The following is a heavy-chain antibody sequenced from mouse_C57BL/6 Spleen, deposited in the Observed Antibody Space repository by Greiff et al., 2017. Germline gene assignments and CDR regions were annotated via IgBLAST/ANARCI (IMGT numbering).Heavy chain of an antibody. CDR3: ARSKDDYHYFDD. CDR2: IDPSDSYT. CDR1: GYTFTSYW. Sequence: QVQLQQPGAELVRPGTSVKLSCKASGYTFTSYWMHWVKQRPGQGLEWIGVIDPSDSYTNYNQKFKGKATLTVDTSSSTAYMQLSSLTSEDSAVYYCARSKDDYHYFDDWGQGTTLTVSS. J-gene: IGHJ2*01. D-gene: IGHD2-4*01. V-gene: IGHV1-59*01.